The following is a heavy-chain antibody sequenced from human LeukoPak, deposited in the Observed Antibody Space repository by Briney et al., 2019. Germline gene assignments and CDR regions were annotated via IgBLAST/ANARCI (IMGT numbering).Heavy chain of an antibody. D-gene: IGHD5-18*01. V-gene: IGHV4-61*02. CDR2: IYTSGST. CDR3: ARDRGGYRYGYDY. J-gene: IGHJ4*02. CDR1: GGSISSGSYY. Sequence: SETLSLTCTVSGGSISSGSYYWSWIRQPAGKGLEWIGRIYTSGSTNYNPSLKSRVTISVDTSKNQFSLKLSSVTAADTAVYYCARDRGGYRYGYDYWGQGPLVTVSS.